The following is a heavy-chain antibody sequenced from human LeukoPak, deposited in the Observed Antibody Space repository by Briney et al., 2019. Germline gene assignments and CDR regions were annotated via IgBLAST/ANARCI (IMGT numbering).Heavy chain of an antibody. Sequence: SETLSLTCTVSGGSISSGSYYWSWIRQPAGKGLEWIGRIYTSGSTNYNPSLKSRVTISVDTSKNQSSLKLSSVTAADTAVYYCARYGYYYDSSGYYQQYFDYWGQGTLVTVSS. D-gene: IGHD3-22*01. CDR2: IYTSGST. V-gene: IGHV4-61*02. CDR3: ARYGYYYDSSGYYQQYFDY. CDR1: GGSISSGSYY. J-gene: IGHJ4*02.